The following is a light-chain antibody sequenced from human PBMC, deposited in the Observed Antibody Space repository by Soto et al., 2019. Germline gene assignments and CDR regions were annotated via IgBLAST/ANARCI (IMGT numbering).Light chain of an antibody. CDR1: QSISGY. CDR2: AAS. J-gene: IGKJ3*01. CDR3: QQSYRIPFT. V-gene: IGKV1-39*01. Sequence: DIQMPQSPSSLSSSVGDRVTTTCRASQSISGYLNWYQQKPGGAPQLLIYAASSLQSGVPSRFSGRGSETDFTLTISRLQPEDFATYYCQQSYRIPFTFGPGTTEDIK.